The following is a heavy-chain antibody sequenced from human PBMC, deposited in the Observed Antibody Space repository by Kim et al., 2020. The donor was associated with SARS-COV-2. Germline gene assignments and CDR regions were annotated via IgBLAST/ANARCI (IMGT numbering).Heavy chain of an antibody. CDR2: ISGSGGST. J-gene: IGHJ4*02. D-gene: IGHD3-16*02. CDR3: AKEIMITFGGVIVEDYFDY. Sequence: GGSLRLSCAASGFTFSSYAMSWVRQAPGKGLEWVSAISGSGGSTYYADSVKGRFTISRDNSKNTLYLQMNSLRAEDTAVYYCAKEIMITFGGVIVEDYFDYWGQGTLVTVSS. V-gene: IGHV3-23*01. CDR1: GFTFSSYA.